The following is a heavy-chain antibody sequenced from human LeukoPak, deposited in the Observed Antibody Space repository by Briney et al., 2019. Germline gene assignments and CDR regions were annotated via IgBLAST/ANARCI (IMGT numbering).Heavy chain of an antibody. J-gene: IGHJ6*03. CDR2: INPSGGST. Sequence: ASVKVSCKASGYTFTSYYMHWVRQAPGQGLEWMGIINPSGGSTSYAQKFQGRVTMTRDTSTSTVYMELSSLRSEDTAVYYCARGGQRSLYYYYYMDVWGKGTTVTISS. V-gene: IGHV1-46*01. CDR1: GYTFTSYY. CDR3: ARGGQRSLYYYYYMDV. D-gene: IGHD1-1*01.